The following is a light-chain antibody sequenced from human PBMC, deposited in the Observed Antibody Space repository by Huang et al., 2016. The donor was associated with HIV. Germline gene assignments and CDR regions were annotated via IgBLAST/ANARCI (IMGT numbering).Light chain of an antibody. J-gene: IGKJ4*01. CDR3: QQCYLAPLT. V-gene: IGKV1-39*01. Sequence: DIQLTQSPSSLSASVGDRVVITCHTSQFVGTYLNWYQQKPGRAPKLVIHGASSLQGGVPSRFSGSGAGTDFTRTIDGLQPEDFATYYCQQCYLAPLTFGGGTKVEI. CDR1: QFVGTY. CDR2: GAS.